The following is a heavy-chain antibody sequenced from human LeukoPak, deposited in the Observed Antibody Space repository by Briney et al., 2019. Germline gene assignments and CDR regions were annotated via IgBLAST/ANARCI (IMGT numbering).Heavy chain of an antibody. CDR1: GYTLTELS. V-gene: IGHV1-24*01. CDR2: FDPEDGET. J-gene: IGHJ3*02. Sequence: ASVNVSCKVSGYTLTELSMHWVRPAPGKGREWMGGFDPEDGETIYAQKFQGRVTMTEDTSTDTAYMELSGLRSEDTAVYYCATDYAYYYDSSGYPLRRHAFDIWGQGTMVTVSS. D-gene: IGHD3-22*01. CDR3: ATDYAYYYDSSGYPLRRHAFDI.